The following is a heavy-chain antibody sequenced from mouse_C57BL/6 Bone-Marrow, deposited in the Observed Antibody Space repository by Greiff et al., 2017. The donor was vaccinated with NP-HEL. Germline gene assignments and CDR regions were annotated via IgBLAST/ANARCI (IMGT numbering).Heavy chain of an antibody. Sequence: VQLVESGAELVRPGTSVKMSCKASGYTFTNYWIGWAKQRPGHGLEWIGDIYPGGGYTNYNEKFKGKATLTADKSSSTAYMQFSSLTSEDSAIYYCASHDGYYPAWFAYWGQGTLVTVSA. D-gene: IGHD2-3*01. J-gene: IGHJ3*01. CDR2: IYPGGGYT. CDR1: GYTFTNYW. V-gene: IGHV1-63*01. CDR3: ASHDGYYPAWFAY.